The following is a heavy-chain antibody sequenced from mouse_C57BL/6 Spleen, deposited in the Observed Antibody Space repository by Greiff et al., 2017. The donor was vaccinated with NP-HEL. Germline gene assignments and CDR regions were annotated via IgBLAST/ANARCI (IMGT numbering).Heavy chain of an antibody. CDR3: ARIYSFDY. Sequence: QVQLQQPGAELVRPGTSVKLSCKASGYTFTSYWMHWVKQRPGQGLEWIGVIDPSDSYTNYNQKFKGKATLTVDTSSSTAYMQLSSLTSEDSAVYYCARIYSFDYWGKGTTLTVSS. J-gene: IGHJ2*01. CDR2: IDPSDSYT. V-gene: IGHV1-59*01. CDR1: GYTFTSYW.